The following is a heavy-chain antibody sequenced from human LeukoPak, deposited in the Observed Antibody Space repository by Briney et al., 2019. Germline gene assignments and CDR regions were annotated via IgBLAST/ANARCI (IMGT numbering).Heavy chain of an antibody. Sequence: SVKVSCKASGGTFSSYAISWVRQAPGQGLEWMGGLIPIFGTANYAQKFQGRVTITADESTSTAYMELSSLRSEDTAVYYCARGRDGYNPAGGYFDYWGQGTLVTVSS. V-gene: IGHV1-69*01. CDR1: GGTFSSYA. CDR3: ARGRDGYNPAGGYFDY. D-gene: IGHD5-24*01. J-gene: IGHJ4*02. CDR2: LIPIFGTA.